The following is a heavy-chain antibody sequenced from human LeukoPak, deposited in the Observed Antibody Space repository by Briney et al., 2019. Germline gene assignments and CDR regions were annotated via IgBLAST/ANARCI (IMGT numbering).Heavy chain of an antibody. J-gene: IGHJ4*02. CDR3: AMYSNYGY. Sequence: GGSLRLSCAASGFTFSSYWMHWVRQAPGKGLAWVSRINSDGSSTSYADSVKGRFTISRDNAKNTLYLQMNSLRAEDTAVYYCAMYSNYGYWGQGTLVTVSS. D-gene: IGHD4-11*01. CDR2: INSDGSST. V-gene: IGHV3-74*01. CDR1: GFTFSSYW.